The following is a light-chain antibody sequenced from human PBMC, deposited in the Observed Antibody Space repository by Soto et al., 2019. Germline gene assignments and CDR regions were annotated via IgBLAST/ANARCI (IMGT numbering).Light chain of an antibody. CDR2: KAT. J-gene: IGKJ2*01. CDR3: QQYNDFQYT. V-gene: IGKV1-5*03. Sequence: DIQMTQSPSSLSASVGDRVTITCRASQTISSRLAWYQQKPGQAPKLLIYKATYLQTGVASRFSGSGSGTEFSLTISSLQPDDFAVYYCQQYNDFQYTFGPGTKLEI. CDR1: QTISSR.